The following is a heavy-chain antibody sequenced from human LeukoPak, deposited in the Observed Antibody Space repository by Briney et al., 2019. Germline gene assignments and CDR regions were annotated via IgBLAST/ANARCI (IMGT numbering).Heavy chain of an antibody. J-gene: IGHJ3*02. Sequence: GGSLRLSCAASGFTFSNYRMTWVRQAPGKGLEWVANINQDGSGKNYVDSVKGRFTISRDNAKNSLYLQMNSLRAEDMAVYYCARVGARLGAFDIWGQGTMVTVSS. CDR1: GFTFSNYR. CDR3: ARVGARLGAFDI. V-gene: IGHV3-7*01. CDR2: INQDGSGK. D-gene: IGHD6-25*01.